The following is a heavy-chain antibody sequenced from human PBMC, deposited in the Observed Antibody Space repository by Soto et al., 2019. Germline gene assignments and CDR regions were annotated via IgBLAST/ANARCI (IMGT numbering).Heavy chain of an antibody. CDR2: ISYTGSDK. CDR3: AGGLDYDSSGYYFQY. J-gene: IGHJ4*02. V-gene: IGHV3-30-3*01. Sequence: GGSLRLSCAASGFTFSTYAMHWVRQTPGKGLEWVAFISYTGSDKYYADSVRGRVTISRDNSKNTLYLQMNSLRPEDTAVYHCAGGLDYDSSGYYFQYCGQGTLVTVSS. D-gene: IGHD3-22*01. CDR1: GFTFSTYA.